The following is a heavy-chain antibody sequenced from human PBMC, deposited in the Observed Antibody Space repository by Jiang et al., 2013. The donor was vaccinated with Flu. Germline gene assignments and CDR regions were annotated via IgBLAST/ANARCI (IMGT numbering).Heavy chain of an antibody. Sequence: SGAEVKKPGASVKVSCKASGYTFTSYYMHWVRQAPGQGLEWMGIINPSGGSTSYAQKFQGRVTMTRDTSTSTVYMELSSLRSEDTAVYYCARESTGIAAGYYYYGMDVVGPRDHGHRLL. D-gene: IGHD6-13*01. CDR3: ARESTGIAAGYYYYGMDV. CDR2: INPSGGST. V-gene: IGHV1-46*01. J-gene: IGHJ6*02. CDR1: GYTFTSYY.